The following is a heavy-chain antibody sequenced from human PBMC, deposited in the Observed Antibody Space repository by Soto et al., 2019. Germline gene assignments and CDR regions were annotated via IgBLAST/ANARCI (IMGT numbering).Heavy chain of an antibody. V-gene: IGHV1-58*02. D-gene: IGHD2-8*01. J-gene: IGHJ6*03. CDR2: IVVGSGNT. Sequence: SVKVSCKAPGFTFTSSAMQWVRQARGQRLEWIGWIVVGSGNTNYAQKFQERVTITRDMSTSTAYMELSSLRSEDTAVYYCAAEYESRKLGDYYYYMDVWGKGTTVTVSS. CDR3: AAEYESRKLGDYYYYMDV. CDR1: GFTFTSSA.